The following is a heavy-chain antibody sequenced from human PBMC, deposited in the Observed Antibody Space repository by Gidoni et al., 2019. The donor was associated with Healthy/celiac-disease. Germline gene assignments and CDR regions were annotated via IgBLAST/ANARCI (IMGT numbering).Heavy chain of an antibody. J-gene: IGHJ2*01. CDR2: IYYRGSN. V-gene: IGHV4-31*03. D-gene: IGHD3-10*01. CDR3: ARVGFGGGWDFDL. Sequence: QVQLQESGPGLVTPSQTLSLPCTFSGGSISSGSYSWSWSRQPPGKGLEWIGYIYYRGSNYYNPTLKSRVTRSVDTSKNQLSLKLSSVTAADTAVYYCARVGFGGGWDFDLWGRGTLVTVSS. CDR1: GGSISSGSYS.